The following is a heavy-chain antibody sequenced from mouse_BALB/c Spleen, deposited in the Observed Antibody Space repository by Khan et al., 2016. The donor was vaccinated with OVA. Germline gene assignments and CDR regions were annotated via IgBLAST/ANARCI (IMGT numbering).Heavy chain of an antibody. CDR1: GFSLTNYR. D-gene: IGHD2-4*01. CDR2: IWSAGST. V-gene: IGHV2-2*02. J-gene: IGHJ3*01. CDR3: ARRGYDYGRGAWFAY. Sequence: QVQLKQSGPGLVQPSQSLSITCTVSGFSLTNYRVHWVRQSPGKGLEWLGVIWSAGSTDYNAAFISRLSISKDNSRSQVFFKMNSLQPNDTAIYYWARRGYDYGRGAWFAYWGQGTLVTGSA.